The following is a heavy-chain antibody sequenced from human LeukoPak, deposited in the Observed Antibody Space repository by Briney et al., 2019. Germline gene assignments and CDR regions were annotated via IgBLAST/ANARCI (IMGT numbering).Heavy chain of an antibody. CDR2: ISSDSVTI. D-gene: IGHD3-10*01. CDR1: GFTFSRSA. V-gene: IGHV3-48*02. Sequence: GGSLRLSCAASGFTFSRSAMNWVRQAPGKGLEWVSYISSDSVTIKYADSVKGRFTISRDNPKNSLYLQMNSLRDEDTALYYCAGEDYRYSGGASDIWGQGTMVAVSS. J-gene: IGHJ3*02. CDR3: AGEDYRYSGGASDI.